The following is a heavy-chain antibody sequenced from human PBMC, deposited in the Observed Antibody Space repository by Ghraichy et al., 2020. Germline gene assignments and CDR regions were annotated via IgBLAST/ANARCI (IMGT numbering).Heavy chain of an antibody. J-gene: IGHJ6*02. CDR1: GYSFTNYG. D-gene: IGHD3-10*01. CDR3: ARALSGSGSYYYPYYGMDV. CDR2: ISGYNGYT. V-gene: IGHV1-18*01. Sequence: ASVKVSCKASGYSFTNYGIGWVRQAPGQGLEWMGWISGYNGYTYYAHNVQGRVTMTTDTSTTTAYMELRSLESDDTAVYYCARALSGSGSYYYPYYGMDVLGQGTTVTVSS.